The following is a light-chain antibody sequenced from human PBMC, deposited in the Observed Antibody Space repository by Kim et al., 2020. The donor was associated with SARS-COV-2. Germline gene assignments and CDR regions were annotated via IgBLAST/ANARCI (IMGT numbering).Light chain of an antibody. CDR1: KLGDKY. CDR3: QAWDSNIVV. Sequence: VSPEQAASITCSREKLGDKYACWYQQRQGRSPVMVIYEDAKRPSGIPERFSGSNSGNTATLTISGTQAADEADYFCQAWDSNIVVFGGGTQLTVL. J-gene: IGLJ3*02. V-gene: IGLV3-1*01. CDR2: EDA.